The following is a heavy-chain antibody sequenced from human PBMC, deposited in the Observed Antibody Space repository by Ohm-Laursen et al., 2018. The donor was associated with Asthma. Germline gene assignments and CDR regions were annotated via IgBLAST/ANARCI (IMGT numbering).Heavy chain of an antibody. CDR1: GGTFSSYA. D-gene: IGHD6-13*01. CDR3: ARAGSSSWLGAY. Sequence: SSVKVSCKASGGTFSSYAIGWVRQAPGQGLEWMGGIIPIFGTANYAQKFQGRVTITADESTSTAYMELSSLRPEDTAVYYCARAGSSSWLGAYWGQGTLVTVSS. CDR2: IIPIFGTA. J-gene: IGHJ4*02. V-gene: IGHV1-69*01.